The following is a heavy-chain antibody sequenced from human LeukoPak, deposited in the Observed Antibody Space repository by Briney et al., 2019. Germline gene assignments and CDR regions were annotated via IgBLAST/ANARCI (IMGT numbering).Heavy chain of an antibody. J-gene: IGHJ3*02. D-gene: IGHD3-22*01. V-gene: IGHV1-69*13. Sequence: GAPVKVSCKASGGTFSSYAISWVRQAPGQGLEWMGGIIPIFGTANYAQKFQGRVTITADESTSTAYMELSSLRSEDTAVYYCAREYTHYYDSSGYYYHAFDIWGQGTMVTVSS. CDR2: IIPIFGTA. CDR1: GGTFSSYA. CDR3: AREYTHYYDSSGYYYHAFDI.